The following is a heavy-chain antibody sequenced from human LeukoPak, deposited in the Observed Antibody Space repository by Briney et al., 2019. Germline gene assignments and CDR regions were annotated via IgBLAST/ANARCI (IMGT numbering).Heavy chain of an antibody. V-gene: IGHV3-49*04. CDR1: GFTFGDHA. J-gene: IGHJ6*02. CDR3: TRGPIQQWPYYGMDV. D-gene: IGHD5-18*01. Sequence: GGSLRLSCTASGFTFGDHAMSWVRQAPGKGLEWVGFIRSKTYGGTTEYAASVKGRFTISRDDSKSTAYLQMNSLKTEDTAVYYCTRGPIQQWPYYGMDVWGQGTTVTVSS. CDR2: IRSKTYGGTT.